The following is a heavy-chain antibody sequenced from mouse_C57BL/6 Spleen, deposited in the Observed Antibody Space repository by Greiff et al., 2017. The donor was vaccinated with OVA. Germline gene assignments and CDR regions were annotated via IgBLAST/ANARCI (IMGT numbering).Heavy chain of an antibody. CDR2: ISDGGSYT. D-gene: IGHD1-1*01. Sequence: DVKLQESGGGLVKPGGSLKLSCAASGFTFSSYAMSWVRQTPEKRLEWVATISDGGSYTYYPDNVKGRFTISRDNAKNNLYLQMSHLKSEDTAMYYCARGPYGSSYWYFDVWGTGTTVTVSS. V-gene: IGHV5-4*03. CDR3: ARGPYGSSYWYFDV. CDR1: GFTFSSYA. J-gene: IGHJ1*03.